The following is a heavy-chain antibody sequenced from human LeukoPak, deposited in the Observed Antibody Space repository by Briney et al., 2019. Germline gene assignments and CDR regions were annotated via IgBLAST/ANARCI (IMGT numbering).Heavy chain of an antibody. D-gene: IGHD3-10*01. CDR3: ARDLTPMVRGVISAY. Sequence: ASVKVSCKASGYTFTSYGISWVRQAPGQGLEWMGWISAYNGNTNYAQKLQGRVTMPTDTSTSTAYMELRSPRSDDTAVYYCARDLTPMVRGVISAYWGQGTLVTVSS. J-gene: IGHJ4*02. CDR2: ISAYNGNT. V-gene: IGHV1-18*01. CDR1: GYTFTSYG.